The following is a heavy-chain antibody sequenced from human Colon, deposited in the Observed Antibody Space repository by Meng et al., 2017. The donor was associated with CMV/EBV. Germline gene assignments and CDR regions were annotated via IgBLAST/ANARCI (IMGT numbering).Heavy chain of an antibody. D-gene: IGHD4-17*01. V-gene: IGHV4-59*01. J-gene: IGHJ4*02. CDR3: ARDTTAPLSYSFDD. Sequence: GSLRLSCTVSGDSISRYYWNWIRQAPGKGLEWIGYIYYSGATKYNPSLRSRVTISVDPSKKQFSLKLDSVTAADTAVYYCARDTTAPLSYSFDDWGQGTLVTVSS. CDR1: GDSISRYY. CDR2: IYYSGAT.